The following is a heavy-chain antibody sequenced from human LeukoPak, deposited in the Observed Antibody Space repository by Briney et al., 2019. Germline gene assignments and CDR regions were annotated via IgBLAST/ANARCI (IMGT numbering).Heavy chain of an antibody. J-gene: IGHJ4*02. CDR3: ARAPKYCSGGNCVDY. CDR2: ISGSNTYT. D-gene: IGHD2-15*01. CDR1: GFTFSDYH. Sequence: PGGPLRLSCAASGFTFSDYHMSWIRQAPGKGLEWVSQISGSNTYTNYADSVKGRFTISRDNARNSLYLQMNSLGDEDTAVYYCARAPKYCSGGNCVDYWGQGTLVTVSS. V-gene: IGHV3-11*05.